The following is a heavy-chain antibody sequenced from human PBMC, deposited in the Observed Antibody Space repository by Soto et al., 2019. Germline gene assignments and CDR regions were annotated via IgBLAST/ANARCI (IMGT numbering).Heavy chain of an antibody. CDR1: VYTFTGYY. CDR3: ARAEITMVRGVIEPLDY. V-gene: IGHV1-2*04. Sequence: ASVKVSCKASVYTFTGYYMHWVRQAPGQGLEWMGWINPNSGGTNYAQKFQGWVTMTRDTSISTAYMELSRLRSDDTAVYYCARAEITMVRGVIEPLDYWGQGTLVTVSS. CDR2: INPNSGGT. J-gene: IGHJ4*02. D-gene: IGHD3-10*01.